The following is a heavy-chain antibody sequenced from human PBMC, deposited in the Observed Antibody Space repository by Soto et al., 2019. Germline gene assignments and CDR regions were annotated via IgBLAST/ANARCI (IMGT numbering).Heavy chain of an antibody. Sequence: ASVKVSCKTSGYNFLDYGVSWVRQVPGQGLEWMGWISPYSGVTLYAQNFQDRVSITTDTSTKVAYMEMTTLKSDDTAVYYCAREERASPGDFYFYYGMDVWGQGTPVTVSS. CDR2: ISPYSGVT. V-gene: IGHV1-18*01. D-gene: IGHD2-21*02. J-gene: IGHJ6*02. CDR1: GYNFLDYG. CDR3: AREERASPGDFYFYYGMDV.